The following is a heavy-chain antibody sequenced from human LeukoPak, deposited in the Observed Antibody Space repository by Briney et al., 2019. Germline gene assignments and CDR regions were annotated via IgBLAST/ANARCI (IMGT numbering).Heavy chain of an antibody. J-gene: IGHJ5*02. CDR3: ARVGSLYQGATIEGLFDP. CDR2: IYSGGST. Sequence: GGSLRLSCAASGFTVSSNYMSWVRQAPGKGLEWVSVIYSGGSTYYADSVKGRFTISRDNSKNTLYLQMNSLRAEDTAVYYCARVGSLYQGATIEGLFDPWGQGTLVTVSS. CDR1: GFTVSSNY. V-gene: IGHV3-53*01. D-gene: IGHD5-12*01.